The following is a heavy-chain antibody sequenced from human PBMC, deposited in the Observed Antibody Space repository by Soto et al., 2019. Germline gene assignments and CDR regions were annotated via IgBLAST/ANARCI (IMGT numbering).Heavy chain of an antibody. V-gene: IGHV3-30-3*01. CDR3: AREVYKYVDTAMVAFGY. J-gene: IGHJ4*02. CDR1: GFTFSSYA. CDR2: ISYDGSNK. Sequence: QVQLVESGGGVVQPGRSLRLSCAASGFTFSSYAMHWVRHAPGKGLEWVAVISYDGSNKYYADSVKGRFTISRDNSKNTLYLQMNSLRAEDTAVYYCAREVYKYVDTAMVAFGYWGQGTLVTVSS. D-gene: IGHD5-18*01.